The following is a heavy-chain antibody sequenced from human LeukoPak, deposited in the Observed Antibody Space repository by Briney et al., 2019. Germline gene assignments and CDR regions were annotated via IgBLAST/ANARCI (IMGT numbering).Heavy chain of an antibody. D-gene: IGHD2-2*01. CDR1: GFTFSSYG. Sequence: GGSLRLSCAASGFTFSSYGMHWVRQAPGKGLEWVAVVWYGGSNKYYADSVKGRFTISRDNSKNTLYLQMNSLRAEDTAVYYCAKDRDIVVVPAAGGLDVWGKGTTVTVSS. J-gene: IGHJ6*04. CDR2: VWYGGSNK. CDR3: AKDRDIVVVPAAGGLDV. V-gene: IGHV3-30*02.